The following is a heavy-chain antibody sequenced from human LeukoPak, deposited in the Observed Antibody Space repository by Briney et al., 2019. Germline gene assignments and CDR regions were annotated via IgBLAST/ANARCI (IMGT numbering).Heavy chain of an antibody. J-gene: IGHJ4*01. V-gene: IGHV3-74*01. CDR3: ARAVYYSNYLGY. CDR2: INSDGSST. Sequence: PGGSLRLSCAASGFTFSSYWMHWVRQAPGKGLGWVSRINSDGSSTNYADSVKGRVTISRDNAKNTLYLQMNSLRAEDTAMYYCARAVYYSNYLGYWGQGTLVTVSS. CDR1: GFTFSSYW. D-gene: IGHD3-10*01.